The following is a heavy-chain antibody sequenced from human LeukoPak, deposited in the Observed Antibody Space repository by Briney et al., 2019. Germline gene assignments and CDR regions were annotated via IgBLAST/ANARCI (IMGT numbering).Heavy chain of an antibody. CDR3: ARGRWGSLGYYYMDV. J-gene: IGHJ6*03. Sequence: PGGSLRLSCAASGFTFRSSEMNWVRQAPGKGLEWVSYISDGGKTKYYADSVKGRFTISRDNSKNTLYLQMNSLRAEDTAVYYCARGRWGSLGYYYMDVWGKGTTVTISS. CDR2: ISDGGKTK. CDR1: GFTFRSSE. V-gene: IGHV3-48*03. D-gene: IGHD3-16*01.